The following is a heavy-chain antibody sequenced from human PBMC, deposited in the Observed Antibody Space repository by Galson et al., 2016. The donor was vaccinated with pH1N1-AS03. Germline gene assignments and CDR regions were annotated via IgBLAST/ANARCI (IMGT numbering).Heavy chain of an antibody. D-gene: IGHD6-19*01. J-gene: IGHJ3*02. CDR1: GGSISTYY. CDR3: ARFYFEFLLEVVAVTGTEMGAFDI. V-gene: IGHV4-4*08. Sequence: ETLSLTCSVSGGSISTYYWSWIRQPPGKGLEWIGRIDASGSTNYNPSLKTRVTISFDTSSNEFSLNLRSVTAADTAVYYCARFYFEFLLEVVAVTGTEMGAFDIWGQGTVVTVSS. CDR2: IDASGST.